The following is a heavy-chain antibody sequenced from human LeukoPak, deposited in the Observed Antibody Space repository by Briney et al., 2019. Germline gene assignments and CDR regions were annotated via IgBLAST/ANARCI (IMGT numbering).Heavy chain of an antibody. V-gene: IGHV3-21*01. CDR2: INSGRIYI. CDR3: ARDVNNAYHYGDSGFWD. CDR1: GFTFSTYS. D-gene: IGHD3-22*01. Sequence: GGSLRLSCAASGFTFSTYSMTWVRQAPGKVLEWVSSINSGRIYIYYAESVKGRFTISRDNAENSLYLQMNSLRAEDTAVYYCARDVNNAYHYGDSGFWDWGQGTLVTVSS. J-gene: IGHJ4*02.